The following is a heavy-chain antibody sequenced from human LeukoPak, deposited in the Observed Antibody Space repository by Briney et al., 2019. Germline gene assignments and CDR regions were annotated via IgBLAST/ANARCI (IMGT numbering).Heavy chain of an antibody. CDR2: TYYRSKWYN. V-gene: IGHV6-1*01. CDR3: ARSVGSPTSGFEH. Sequence: SQTLSLTCAISGDSVSNSSAAWSWIRQSPSRGLEWLGRTYYRSKWYNDYAVSLKSRITINPDTSKNHFTLQLNSVTPEDTAVYYCARSVGSPTSGFEHWGQGTLVTVSS. D-gene: IGHD1-26*01. CDR1: GDSVSNSSAA. J-gene: IGHJ4*02.